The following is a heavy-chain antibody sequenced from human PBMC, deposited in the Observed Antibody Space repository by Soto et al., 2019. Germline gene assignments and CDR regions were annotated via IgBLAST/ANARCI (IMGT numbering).Heavy chain of an antibody. Sequence: PSETLSLTCAVSGGSISSSNWWSWVRQPPGKGLEWIGEIYHSGSTNYNPSLKSRVTISVDKSKNQFSLKLSSVTAADTAVYYCARDPIAAAGTEYFQHWGQGTLVTVSS. J-gene: IGHJ1*01. D-gene: IGHD6-13*01. CDR2: IYHSGST. CDR3: ARDPIAAAGTEYFQH. CDR1: GGSISSSNW. V-gene: IGHV4-4*02.